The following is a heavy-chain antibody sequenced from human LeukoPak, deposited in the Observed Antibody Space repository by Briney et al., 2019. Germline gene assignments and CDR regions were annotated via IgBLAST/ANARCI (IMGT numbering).Heavy chain of an antibody. CDR3: AKDDAWLRFGE. J-gene: IGHJ4*02. Sequence: GGSLRLSCAASGFTFSSYWMNWVRQAPGKGLEWVSGISPSGDITYYADSVKGRFTISRDNSKNTLYLEVISLTAEDTAVYYCAKDDAWLRFGEWSQGTLVTVSS. CDR1: GFTFSSYW. D-gene: IGHD3-10*01. CDR2: ISPSGDIT. V-gene: IGHV3-23*01.